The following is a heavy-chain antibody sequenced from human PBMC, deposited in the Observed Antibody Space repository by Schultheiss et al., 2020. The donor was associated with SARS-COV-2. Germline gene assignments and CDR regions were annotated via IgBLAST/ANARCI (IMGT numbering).Heavy chain of an antibody. CDR3: AREGIAAAGTSPFDY. CDR2: TYYRSKWYN. V-gene: IGHV6-1*01. Sequence: SQTLSLTCAISGDSVSSNSAAWNWIRQSPSRGLEWLGRTYYRSKWYNDYAVSVKIRITINPDTSKNQFSLQLNSVTAADTAVYYCAREGIAAAGTSPFDYWGQGTLVTVSS. D-gene: IGHD6-13*01. CDR1: GDSVSSNSAA. J-gene: IGHJ4*02.